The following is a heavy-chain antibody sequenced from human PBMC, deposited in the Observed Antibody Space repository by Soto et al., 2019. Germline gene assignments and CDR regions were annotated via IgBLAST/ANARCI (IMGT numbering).Heavy chain of an antibody. D-gene: IGHD3-22*01. V-gene: IGHV5-10-1*01. Sequence: GESLKISCKGSGYSFAGYWITWVRQKPGKGLEWMGRIDPSDSQTYYSPSFRGHVTISVTKSIATVFLQWSSLRASDTAMYYCARQIYDSDTGPNFQYYFDSWGQGTPVTVSS. J-gene: IGHJ4*02. CDR3: ARQIYDSDTGPNFQYYFDS. CDR2: IDPSDSQT. CDR1: GYSFAGYW.